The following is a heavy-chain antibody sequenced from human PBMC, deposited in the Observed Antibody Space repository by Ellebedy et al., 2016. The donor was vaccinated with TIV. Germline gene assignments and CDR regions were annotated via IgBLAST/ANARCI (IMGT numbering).Heavy chain of an antibody. Sequence: GGSLRLXXAASGFTFSNYAMTWVRQAPGKGLEWVSGIGDTAHNTYYVDSVKGRFTISRDNARKTVYLQMSSLRAEDTAVYYCATDGTYGNFDNWGQGTLVTVSS. CDR2: IGDTAHNT. J-gene: IGHJ4*02. D-gene: IGHD1-26*01. CDR1: GFTFSNYA. V-gene: IGHV3-23*01. CDR3: ATDGTYGNFDN.